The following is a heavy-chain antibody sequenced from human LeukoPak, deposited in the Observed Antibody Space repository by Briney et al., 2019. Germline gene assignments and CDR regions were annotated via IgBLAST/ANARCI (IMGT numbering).Heavy chain of an antibody. D-gene: IGHD2-15*01. CDR2: INTNTGNP. Sequence: APVKVSCKASGYTFTTYAMNWVRQAPGQGLEWMGWINTNTGNPTYAQGFTGRFVFSLDTSVSTAYLQISSLKAEDTAVYYCASSYCSGGHCYPQQTVYYFDFWGQGTLVTVSS. CDR3: ASSYCSGGHCYPQQTVYYFDF. V-gene: IGHV7-4-1*02. CDR1: GYTFTTYA. J-gene: IGHJ4*02.